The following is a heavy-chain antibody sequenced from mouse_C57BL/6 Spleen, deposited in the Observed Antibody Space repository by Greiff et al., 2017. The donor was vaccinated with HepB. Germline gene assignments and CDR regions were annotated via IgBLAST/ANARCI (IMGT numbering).Heavy chain of an antibody. CDR1: GYTFTDYN. D-gene: IGHD1-1*01. CDR2: INPNNGGT. Sequence: EVQLQQSGPELVKPGASVKMSCKASGYTFTDYNMHWVKQSHGKSLEWIGYINPNNGGTSYNQKFKGKATLTVNKSSSTAYMELRSLTSEDSAVYYCATTVVSPSFDYWGQGTTLTVSS. CDR3: ATTVVSPSFDY. J-gene: IGHJ2*01. V-gene: IGHV1-22*01.